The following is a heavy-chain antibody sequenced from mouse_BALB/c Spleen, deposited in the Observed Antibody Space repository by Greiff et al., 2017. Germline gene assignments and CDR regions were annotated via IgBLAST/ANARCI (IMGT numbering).Heavy chain of an antibody. D-gene: IGHD2-10*02. CDR1: GFSLSTSGMS. V-gene: IGHV8-8*01. Sequence: QVQLKESGPGILQPSQTLSLTCSFSGFSLSTSGMSVGWIRQPSGKGLEWLAHIWWNDDKYYNPALKSRLTISKDTSNNQVFLKIASVVTADTATYYCARKISYGNYNYAMDYWGQGTSVTVSS. CDR3: ARKISYGNYNYAMDY. CDR2: IWWNDDK. J-gene: IGHJ4*01.